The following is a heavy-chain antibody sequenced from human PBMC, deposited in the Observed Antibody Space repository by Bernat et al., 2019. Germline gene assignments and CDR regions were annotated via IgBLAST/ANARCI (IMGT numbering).Heavy chain of an antibody. J-gene: IGHJ4*02. D-gene: IGHD6-19*01. Sequence: QVQLVESGGGVVQPGRSLRLSCAASGFTFSSYGMHWVRQAPGKGLEWVAVISYDGSNKYYADSVKGRFTISRDNSKNSLYLQMNNLRTEDTALYYCASGGNIAVAPQGWWGQGTLVTVSS. CDR3: ASGGNIAVAPQGW. CDR1: GFTFSSYG. V-gene: IGHV3-30*03. CDR2: ISYDGSNK.